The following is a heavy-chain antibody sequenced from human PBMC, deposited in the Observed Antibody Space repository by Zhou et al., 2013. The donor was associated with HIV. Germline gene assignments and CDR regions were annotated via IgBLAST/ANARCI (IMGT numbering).Heavy chain of an antibody. CDR1: GYTFTLYD. V-gene: IGHV1-18*01. D-gene: IGHD3-22*01. CDR2: ISGDNGNT. Sequence: QVHLVQSGDEVKKPGASVKVSCKAAGYTFTLYDVSWVRQAPGQGLEWMGWISGDNGNTNYSRKFQGRVTMTTDTSTSTAYMELRSLRSDDTAVYYCARGGRRITMIGATDVWGQGTTVTVSS. CDR3: ARGGRRITMIGATDV. J-gene: IGHJ6*02.